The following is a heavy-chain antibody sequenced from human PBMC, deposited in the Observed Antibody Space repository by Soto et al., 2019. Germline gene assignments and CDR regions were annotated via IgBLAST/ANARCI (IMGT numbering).Heavy chain of an antibody. CDR3: ARYLSLRSGYTDY. D-gene: IGHD5-12*01. CDR1: GYTFTGYY. V-gene: IGHV1-2*02. CDR2: INPNSGGT. J-gene: IGHJ4*02. Sequence: ASVKVSGKASGYTFTGYYMHWVRQAPGQGLEWLGWINPNSGGTNYAPNFQGRVTMSWDTSISTAYMELSSLRSDDTAVYYCARYLSLRSGYTDYWGQGTLVTVSS.